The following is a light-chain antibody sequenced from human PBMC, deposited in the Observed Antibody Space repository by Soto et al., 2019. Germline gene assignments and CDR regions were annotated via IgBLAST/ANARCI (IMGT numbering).Light chain of an antibody. CDR3: QQYDNGALT. V-gene: IGKV3-20*01. CDR2: RAS. Sequence: EIVLTQSPGTLYLSPGESATLACRASQSVSSDYVDWDQQKPGKTPKVLRYRASSRATGSPDRFSGSGAVTDFTLTSSSLQSEDFAVYSCQQYDNGALTFGQGTKVEIK. J-gene: IGKJ1*01. CDR1: QSVSSDY.